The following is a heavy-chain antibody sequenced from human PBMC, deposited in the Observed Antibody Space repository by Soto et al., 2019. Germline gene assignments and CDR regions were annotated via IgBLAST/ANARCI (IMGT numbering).Heavy chain of an antibody. J-gene: IGHJ6*02. CDR3: AKNLGQSGYYYGMDV. CDR2: ISYDGSNK. V-gene: IGHV3-30*18. Sequence: GGSLRLSGAASGFTFSSYGMHWVRQAPGKGLEWVAVISYDGSNKYYADSVKGRFTISRDNSKNTLYLQMNSLRAEDTAVYYCAKNLGQSGYYYGMDVWGQGTTVTVSS. CDR1: GFTFSSYG.